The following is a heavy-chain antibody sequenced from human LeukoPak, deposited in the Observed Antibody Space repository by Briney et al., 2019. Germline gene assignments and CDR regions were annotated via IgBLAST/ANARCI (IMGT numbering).Heavy chain of an antibody. Sequence: SETLSLTCTVSGGSISSYYWSWIRRPPGKGLEWIGYIYYSGSTNYNPSLKSRVTLSVDTSKNQFSLRLSSVTAADTAGDYCARFIVATNANFDYWGQGTLVTVSS. CDR3: ARFIVATNANFDY. CDR2: IYYSGST. V-gene: IGHV4-59*01. D-gene: IGHD5-12*01. J-gene: IGHJ4*02. CDR1: GGSISSYY.